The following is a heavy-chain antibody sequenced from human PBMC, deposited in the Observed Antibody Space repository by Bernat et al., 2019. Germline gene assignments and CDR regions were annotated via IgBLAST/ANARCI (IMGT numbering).Heavy chain of an antibody. J-gene: IGHJ4*02. V-gene: IGHV3-74*01. D-gene: IGHD4-17*01. Sequence: EVQLVESGGGLVQPGGSLILSCAASGFTFSTYWMHWVRQAPGKGLVWVSRINSDGSTTSYADSVKGRFTISRDNAKNTLYLQMNSLRVEDTAVYYCARGLRPSSTVTTGYWGQGTLVTVSS. CDR2: INSDGSTT. CDR1: GFTFSTYW. CDR3: ARGLRPSSTVTTGY.